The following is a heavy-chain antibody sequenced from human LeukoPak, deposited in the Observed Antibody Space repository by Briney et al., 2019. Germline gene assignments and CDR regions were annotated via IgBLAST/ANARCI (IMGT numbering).Heavy chain of an antibody. CDR2: IYHSGST. CDR3: ALEYGSGSYYKGSKTDY. CDR1: GGSISSSSYY. J-gene: IGHJ4*02. D-gene: IGHD3-10*01. Sequence: SETLSLTCTVSGGSISSSSYYWGWIRQPPGKGLEWIGSIYHSGSTNYNPSLESRVTISVDKSKNQFSLKLSSVTAADTAVYYCALEYGSGSYYKGSKTDYWGQGTLVTVSS. V-gene: IGHV4-39*07.